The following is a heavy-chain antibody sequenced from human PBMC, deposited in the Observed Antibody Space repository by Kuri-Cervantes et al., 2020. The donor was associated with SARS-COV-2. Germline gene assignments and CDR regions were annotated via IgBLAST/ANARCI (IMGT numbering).Heavy chain of an antibody. CDR1: GYTFTSYG. V-gene: IGHV1-18*04. D-gene: IGHD6-13*01. CDR2: ISAYNGNT. J-gene: IGHJ4*02. Sequence: ASVKVSCKASGYTFTSYGISWVRQAPGQGLEWMGWISAYNGNTNYAQKLQGRVTITADTSIAYMELFSLRSDDTAVYYCARDDGGAAGQESIFDYWGQGTLVTVSS. CDR3: ARDDGGAAGQESIFDY.